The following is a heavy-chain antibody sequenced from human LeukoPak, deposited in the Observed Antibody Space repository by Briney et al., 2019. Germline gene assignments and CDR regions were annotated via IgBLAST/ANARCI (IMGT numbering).Heavy chain of an antibody. CDR2: INPNSGAT. D-gene: IGHD2-2*01. CDR3: ARDGGWYQLLWWFDP. CDR1: GYTFTGYY. J-gene: IGHJ5*02. V-gene: IGHV1-2*02. Sequence: ASVKVSCKASGYTFTGYYMHWVRQAPGRGLEWMGWINPNSGATKYAQKFQGRVIMTRDTSISTAYMEVSRLRFDDTAVYYCARDGGWYQLLWWFDPWGQGTLVTVSS.